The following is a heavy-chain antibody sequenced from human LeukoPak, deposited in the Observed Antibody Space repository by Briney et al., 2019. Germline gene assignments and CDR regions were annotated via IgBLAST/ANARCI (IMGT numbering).Heavy chain of an antibody. CDR1: GYTFTGYY. CDR2: INPNSGGT. J-gene: IGHJ4*02. CDR3: ARGTTHFLYDYVWGSYRGHQFDY. V-gene: IGHV1-2*02. Sequence: ASVKVSCKASGYTFTGYYMHWVRQAPGQGLEWMGWINPNSGGTNYAQEFQGRVTMTRDTSISTAYMELSRLRSDDTAVYYCARGTTHFLYDYVWGSYRGHQFDYWGQGTLVTVSS. D-gene: IGHD3-16*02.